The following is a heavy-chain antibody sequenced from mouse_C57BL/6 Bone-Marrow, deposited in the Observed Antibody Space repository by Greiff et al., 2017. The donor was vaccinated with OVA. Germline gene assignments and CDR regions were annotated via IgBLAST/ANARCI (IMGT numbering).Heavy chain of an antibody. CDR2: INPKNGGT. CDR3: TRYDCDYFDC. D-gene: IGHD2-4*01. CDR1: GYTFTDYY. J-gene: IGHJ2*01. Sequence: EVQLQQSGPELVKPGASVKITCKASGYTFTDYYMNWVKQSHGKSLEWIGDINPKNGGTSYNQKFKGKATLTINTSSSTAYMELRSLTSKDSAVYYSTRYDCDYFDCWGQGTTLTVAS. V-gene: IGHV1-26*01.